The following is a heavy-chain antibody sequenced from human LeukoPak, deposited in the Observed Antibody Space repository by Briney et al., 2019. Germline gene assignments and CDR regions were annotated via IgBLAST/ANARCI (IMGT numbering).Heavy chain of an antibody. Sequence: ASVKVSCKASGGTFSSYAISWVRQAPGQGLEWMGRIIPILGIANYAQKFQGRVTITADKSTSTAYMELSSLRSEDMAVYYCARVVDDSRSDYFDYWGQGTLVTVSS. CDR2: IIPILGIA. V-gene: IGHV1-69*04. CDR3: ARVVDDSRSDYFDY. CDR1: GGTFSSYA. D-gene: IGHD3-22*01. J-gene: IGHJ4*02.